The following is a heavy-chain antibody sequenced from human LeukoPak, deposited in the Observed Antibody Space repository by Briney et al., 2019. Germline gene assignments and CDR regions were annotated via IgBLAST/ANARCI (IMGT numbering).Heavy chain of an antibody. J-gene: IGHJ4*02. D-gene: IGHD1-26*01. CDR1: GVTFTTYT. CDR2: ILGDGRK. V-gene: IGHV3-23*01. CDR3: AKDLKPDGKWEIDY. Sequence: TGGSLRLSCATSGVTFTTYTMNWVRQAPGKRLEFVSSILGDGRKYYIDSVQGRFAISRDTRTNTLYLQMDSLRVEDTAIYYCAKDLKPDGKWEIDYWGQGTLLTVCS.